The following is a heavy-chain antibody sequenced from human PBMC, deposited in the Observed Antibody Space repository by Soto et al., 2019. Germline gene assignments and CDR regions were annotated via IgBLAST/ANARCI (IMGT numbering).Heavy chain of an antibody. J-gene: IGHJ5*02. V-gene: IGHV3-23*01. Sequence: EVQLLESGGGLVQPGGSLRLSCAASGFTFSSYAMSWVRQAPGKGLEWVSAISGSGGSTYYADSVKGRFTISRDNSKNTLYLQLHSLSAEDTAVYYCAKDRVGYYDSSGYGFDPCGQGTLVTVSS. D-gene: IGHD3-22*01. CDR2: ISGSGGST. CDR1: GFTFSSYA. CDR3: AKDRVGYYDSSGYGFDP.